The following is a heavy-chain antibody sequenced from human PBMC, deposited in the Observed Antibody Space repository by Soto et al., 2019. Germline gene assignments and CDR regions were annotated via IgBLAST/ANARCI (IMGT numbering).Heavy chain of an antibody. J-gene: IGHJ5*02. V-gene: IGHV4-61*01. CDR3: ARRRSSDWGNCFDP. Sequence: PSETLSLTCTVSCGSVSSGTYYWSWIRQPPGKGLEWIGYIYFSGSTNYNPSLKSRVTMSVDTSKNQFSLKLSSVTAADTAVYYCARRRSSDWGNCFDPWGQGTLVTVSS. D-gene: IGHD6-19*01. CDR1: CGSVSSGTYY. CDR2: IYFSGST.